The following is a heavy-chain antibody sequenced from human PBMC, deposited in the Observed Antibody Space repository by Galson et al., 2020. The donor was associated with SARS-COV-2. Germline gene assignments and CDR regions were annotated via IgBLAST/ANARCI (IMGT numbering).Heavy chain of an antibody. CDR3: ARHRYGSGSYNYYTMDV. D-gene: IGHD3-10*01. CDR1: GDSISSNY. J-gene: IGHJ6*02. CDR2: IYYSGNT. V-gene: IGHV4-59*08. Sequence: SQTLSLTCTVSGDSISSNYWSWIRQPPGKGLEWIGYIYYSGNTNYNPSLKSRVTISDDTSKNQFSLKLSSVTAADTAVYYCARHRYGSGSYNYYTMDVWGQGTTVTVSS.